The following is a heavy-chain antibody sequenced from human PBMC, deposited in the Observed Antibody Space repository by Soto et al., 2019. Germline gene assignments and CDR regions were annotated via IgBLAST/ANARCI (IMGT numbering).Heavy chain of an antibody. Sequence: EVQLLESGGGLVQPGGSLSLSCAASGFTCSSYAMSWVRQAPGKGLEWVSAISGSGGSTYYADSVKGRFTISRDNSKHTVYLQMNSLRAEDTAVYYCSKAAIPGIAAAWFDYWGQGTLVTVSS. D-gene: IGHD6-13*01. V-gene: IGHV3-23*01. CDR1: GFTCSSYA. CDR3: SKAAIPGIAAAWFDY. CDR2: ISGSGGST. J-gene: IGHJ4*02.